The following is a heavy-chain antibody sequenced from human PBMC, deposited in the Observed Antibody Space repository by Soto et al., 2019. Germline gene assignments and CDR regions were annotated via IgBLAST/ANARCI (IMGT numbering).Heavy chain of an antibody. D-gene: IGHD6-19*01. Sequence: SETLSLTCAVYGGSFSGYYWSWIRQPPGKGLEWIEEINHSGSTNYNPSLKSRVTISVDTSKNQFSLKLSSVTAADTAVYYCARGRSRYSSSPGYSSGWYSYWGQGTLVTVSS. J-gene: IGHJ4*02. CDR1: GGSFSGYY. CDR2: INHSGST. CDR3: ARGRSRYSSSPGYSSGWYSY. V-gene: IGHV4-34*01.